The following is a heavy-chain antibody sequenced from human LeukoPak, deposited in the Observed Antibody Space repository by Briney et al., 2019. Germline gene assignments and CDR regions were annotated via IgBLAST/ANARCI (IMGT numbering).Heavy chain of an antibody. CDR2: INAGNGDK. Sequence: PEASVKVSCKASGYTFTSYAMHWVRQAPGQRLEWMGWINAGNGDKKYSQNFKGRGTITRDTSANTAYMELSSLRSEDTAVYYCARDRSTGRYCGSGSYDYWGQGTLVTVSS. D-gene: IGHD3-10*01. CDR3: ARDRSTGRYCGSGSYDY. J-gene: IGHJ4*02. V-gene: IGHV1-3*01. CDR1: GYTFTSYA.